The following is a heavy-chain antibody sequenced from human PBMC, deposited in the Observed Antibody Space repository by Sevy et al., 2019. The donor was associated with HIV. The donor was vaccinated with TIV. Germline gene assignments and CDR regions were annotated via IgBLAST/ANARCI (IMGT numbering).Heavy chain of an antibody. CDR2: ISSSSRYT. D-gene: IGHD3-10*01. CDR3: ARHRAHGSGCLQD. V-gene: IGHV3-11*06. J-gene: IGHJ4*02. Sequence: GGSLRLSCAASGFTFSDYYMSWIRQAPGKGLEWVSYISSSSRYTNYADSVKGRFTISRDNAKNSLYLQMNSLRAEDTAVYYCARHRAHGSGCLQDWGQGTLVTVSS. CDR1: GFTFSDYY.